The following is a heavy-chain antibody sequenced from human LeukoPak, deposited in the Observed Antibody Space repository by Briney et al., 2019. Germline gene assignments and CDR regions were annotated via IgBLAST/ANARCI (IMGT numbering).Heavy chain of an antibody. D-gene: IGHD6-13*01. V-gene: IGHV3-15*01. J-gene: IGHJ5*02. CDR3: TTDQLAAAGTDWFDP. CDR1: GFTFSNAW. Sequence: GGSLRLSCAASGFTFSNAWMSWVRQAPGKGLEWVGRIKSKTDGGTTDYAAPVKGRFTISRDDSKNTLYLQMNSLKTEDTAVYYCTTDQLAAAGTDWFDPWGQGALVTVSS. CDR2: IKSKTDGGTT.